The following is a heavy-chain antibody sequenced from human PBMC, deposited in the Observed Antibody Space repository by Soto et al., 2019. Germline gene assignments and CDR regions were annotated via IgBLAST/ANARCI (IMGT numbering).Heavy chain of an antibody. CDR3: ASTLGGSFYFQH. D-gene: IGHD1-26*01. CDR1: GGSISSYY. CDR2: IYYSGST. V-gene: IGHV4-59*01. Sequence: PAETLSLTCTVSGGSISSYYWSWIRQPPGKGLEWIGYIYYSGSTNYNPSLKSRVTISVDTSKNQFSLELSSVTAADTAVYYCASTLGGSFYFQHWGQGTLVTVSS. J-gene: IGHJ1*01.